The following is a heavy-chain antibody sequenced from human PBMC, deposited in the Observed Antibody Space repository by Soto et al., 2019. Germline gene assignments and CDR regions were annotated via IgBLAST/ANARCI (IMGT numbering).Heavy chain of an antibody. J-gene: IGHJ3*02. V-gene: IGHV3-30-3*01. CDR2: ISYDGSNK. D-gene: IGHD2-2*01. Sequence: PGGSLRLSCAASGFTFSSYAMHWVRQAPGKGLEWVAVISYDGSNKYYAGSVKGRFTISRDNSKNTLYLQMNSLRAEDTAVYYFARDRGPYCISTSCHLSYIWGQGTMVTVSS. CDR3: ARDRGPYCISTSCHLSYI. CDR1: GFTFSSYA.